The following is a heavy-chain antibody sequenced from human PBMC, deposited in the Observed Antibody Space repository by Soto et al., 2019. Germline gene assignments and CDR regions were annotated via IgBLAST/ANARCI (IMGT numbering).Heavy chain of an antibody. Sequence: EGQLVESGGGLVKPGGSLRLSCAASGFIFTNYGMHWVRQAPGKGLEWVASISRTGDDVLYADSVKGRFSISRDNAKNSLSLQMSSLRVEDTSVYYCATDSLYSTTWYDYFDLWGQGILVTVSS. D-gene: IGHD4-17*01. CDR3: ATDSLYSTTWYDYFDL. CDR2: ISRTGDDV. V-gene: IGHV3-21*06. J-gene: IGHJ5*02. CDR1: GFIFTNYG.